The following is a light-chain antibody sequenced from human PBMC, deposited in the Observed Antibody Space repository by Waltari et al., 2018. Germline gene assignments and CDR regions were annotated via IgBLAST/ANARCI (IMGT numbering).Light chain of an antibody. V-gene: IGLV2-14*03. CDR2: DVK. Sequence: QSALTQPASVSGSPGQSITIPCTGTSSYIGAYNFVSWYQKHPGKAPKVMIYDVKTRPSGVSSRFSGSKSGNTASLTISGLQAEDEADYYCSSYTTGSTRYVFGSGTKVTVL. CDR3: SSYTTGSTRYV. CDR1: SSYIGAYNF. J-gene: IGLJ1*01.